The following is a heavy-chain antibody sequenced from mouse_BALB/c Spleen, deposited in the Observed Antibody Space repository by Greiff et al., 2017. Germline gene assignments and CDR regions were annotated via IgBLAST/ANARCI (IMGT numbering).Heavy chain of an antibody. CDR3: AREAYYRYDVVYYFDD. CDR2: IYPGDGDT. J-gene: IGHJ2*01. V-gene: IGHV1-80*01. Sequence: VKLMESGAELVRPGSSVKISCKASGYAFSSYWMNWVKQRPGQGLEWIGQIYPGDGDTNYNGKFKGKATLTADKSSSTAYMQLSSLTSEDSAVYFCAREAYYRYDVVYYFDDWGQGTTLTVSS. CDR1: GYAFSSYW. D-gene: IGHD2-14*01.